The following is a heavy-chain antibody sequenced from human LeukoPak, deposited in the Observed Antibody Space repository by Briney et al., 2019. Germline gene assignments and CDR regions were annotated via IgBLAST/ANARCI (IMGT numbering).Heavy chain of an antibody. CDR3: ARELVVAGAFDI. CDR2: ISTSGSTI. V-gene: IGHV3-48*03. J-gene: IGHJ3*02. Sequence: GGSLRLSCAASGFTVSSNYMNWVRQAPGKGLEWVSYISTSGSTIYYADSVKGRFTISRDSAKNSLYLQMNSLRAEDTAVYYCARELVVAGAFDIWGQGTMVTVSS. D-gene: IGHD2-2*01. CDR1: GFTVSSNY.